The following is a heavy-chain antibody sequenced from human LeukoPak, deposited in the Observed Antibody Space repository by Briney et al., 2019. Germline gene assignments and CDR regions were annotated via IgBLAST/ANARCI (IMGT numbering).Heavy chain of an antibody. CDR1: GFTFSSYA. V-gene: IGHV3-21*01. D-gene: IGHD3-10*01. Sequence: KAGGSLRLSCAASGFTFSSYAMHWVRQAPGKGLEWVSSISSSSSYIYYADSVKGRFTISRDNAKNSLYLQMNSLRAEDTAVYYCARGFGELFPSHFDYWGQGTLVTVSS. J-gene: IGHJ4*02. CDR2: ISSSSSYI. CDR3: ARGFGELFPSHFDY.